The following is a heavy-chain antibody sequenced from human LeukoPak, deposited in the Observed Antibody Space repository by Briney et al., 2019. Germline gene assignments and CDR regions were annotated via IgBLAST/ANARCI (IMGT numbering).Heavy chain of an antibody. CDR1: GYTFTSYG. D-gene: IGHD2-2*01. V-gene: IGHV1-18*01. CDR3: ARDLFDCSSTSCYGYYGMDV. Sequence: ASVKVSCKASGYTFTSYGISWVRQAPGQGLEWMGWISAYNGNTNYAQKLQGRVTMTTDTSTSTAYMELRSLRSGDTAVYYCARDLFDCSSTSCYGYYGMDVWGQGTTVTVSS. J-gene: IGHJ6*02. CDR2: ISAYNGNT.